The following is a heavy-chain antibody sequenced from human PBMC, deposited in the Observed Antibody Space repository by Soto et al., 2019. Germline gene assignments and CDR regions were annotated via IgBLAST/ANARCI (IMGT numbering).Heavy chain of an antibody. CDR2: IKQDGSEK. CDR1: GFTFSTYW. J-gene: IGHJ4*02. D-gene: IGHD2-2*01. V-gene: IGHV3-7*03. Sequence: GGSLRLSCSASGFTFSTYWMSWVRQAPGKGLEWVANIKQDGSEKYYVDSVKGRFTISRDNAKNSLYLQMNSLRAEDTAVYYCARDSLGYCTSTSCYWSEDYWGQGTLVTVSS. CDR3: ARDSLGYCTSTSCYWSEDY.